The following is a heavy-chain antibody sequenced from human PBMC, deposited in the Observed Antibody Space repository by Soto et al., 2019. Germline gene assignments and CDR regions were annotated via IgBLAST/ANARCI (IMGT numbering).Heavy chain of an antibody. D-gene: IGHD3-22*01. CDR2: ISSSSSYI. CDR3: ARAPYYYDSRGYWAY. Sequence: EVQLVESGGGLVKPGGSLRLSCAASGFTFSSYSMNWVRQAPGKGLEWVSSISSSSSYIYYADSVKGRFTISRDNAKNSLYLQMTSLRAEDTAVYYCARAPYYYDSRGYWAYWGQGTLVTVSP. CDR1: GFTFSSYS. J-gene: IGHJ4*02. V-gene: IGHV3-21*01.